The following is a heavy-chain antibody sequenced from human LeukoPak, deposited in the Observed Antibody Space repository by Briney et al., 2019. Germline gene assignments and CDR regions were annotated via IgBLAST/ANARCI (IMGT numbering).Heavy chain of an antibody. Sequence: QTGGSLRLSCAAAGFSFSNQGMSWVRQGPGKGLEWVSAITGSGSITYYSDSVKGRFTISRDNSKNTVYLQLNNLRVEDTAVYYCAKMQGYFDYWGQGTLVTVSS. V-gene: IGHV3-23*01. CDR2: ITGSGSIT. CDR1: GFSFSNQG. CDR3: AKMQGYFDY. J-gene: IGHJ4*02.